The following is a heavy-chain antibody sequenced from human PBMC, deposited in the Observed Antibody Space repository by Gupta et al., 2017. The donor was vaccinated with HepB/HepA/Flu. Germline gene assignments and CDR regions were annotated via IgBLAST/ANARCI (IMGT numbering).Heavy chain of an antibody. Sequence: QVQLQQWGAGLLQPSETLSLTCAVYGGSFRGYYWSWIRQPPGKGLEWIGEINHSGSTNYNPSLKSRVTISVDTSKNQFSLKLSSVTAADTAVYYCASSKRIAVAGLFHVWGQGTTVTVSS. D-gene: IGHD6-19*01. CDR1: GGSFRGYY. CDR3: ASSKRIAVAGLFHV. J-gene: IGHJ6*02. CDR2: INHSGST. V-gene: IGHV4-34*01.